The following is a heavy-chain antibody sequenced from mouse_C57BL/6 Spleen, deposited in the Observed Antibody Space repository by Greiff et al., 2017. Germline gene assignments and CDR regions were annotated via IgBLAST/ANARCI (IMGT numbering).Heavy chain of an antibody. CDR2: INPNYGTT. D-gene: IGHD2-5*01. CDR3: ARGNPYYSNYTWFAY. CDR1: GYSFTDYN. V-gene: IGHV1-39*01. Sequence: VQLKESGPELVKPGASVKISCKASGYSFTDYNMNWVKQSNGKSLEWIGVINPNYGTTSYNQKFKGKATLTVDQSSSTAYMQLNSLTSEDSAVYYCARGNPYYSNYTWFAYWGQGTLVTVSA. J-gene: IGHJ3*01.